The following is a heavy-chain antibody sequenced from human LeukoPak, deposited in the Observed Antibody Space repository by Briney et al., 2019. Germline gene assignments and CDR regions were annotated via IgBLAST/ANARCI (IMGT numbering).Heavy chain of an antibody. J-gene: IGHJ4*02. CDR1: GCTFSSYA. V-gene: IGHV1-46*03. Sequence: ASVKVSCKASGCTFSSYAISWVRQAPGQGLEGMGGINPSGGSTSYAQKFQGRVTMTRDTSTSPVYLELSSLRSEDTAVYYCASSLVVPAAPFDYWGQGTLVTVSS. CDR3: ASSLVVPAAPFDY. D-gene: IGHD2-2*01. CDR2: INPSGGST.